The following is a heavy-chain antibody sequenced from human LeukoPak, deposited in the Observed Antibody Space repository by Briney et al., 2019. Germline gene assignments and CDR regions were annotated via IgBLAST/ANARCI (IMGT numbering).Heavy chain of an antibody. Sequence: ASVKVSCKVSGNTLTELSMQWVRQAPGQGLEWMGWISAYNGNTNYAQKIQGRVTMTTDTSTSTAYMELRSLRSDDTAVYYCARWAQPYHYYYMDVWGKGTTVTISS. CDR2: ISAYNGNT. CDR1: GNTLTELS. CDR3: ARWAQPYHYYYMDV. J-gene: IGHJ6*03. V-gene: IGHV1-18*01.